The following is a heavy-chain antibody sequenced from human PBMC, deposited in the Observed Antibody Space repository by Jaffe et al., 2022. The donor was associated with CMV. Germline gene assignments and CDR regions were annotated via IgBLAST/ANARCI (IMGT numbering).Heavy chain of an antibody. V-gene: IGHV3-21*01. J-gene: IGHJ6*02. CDR1: GFTFSSYS. CDR2: ISSSSSYI. D-gene: IGHD6-19*01. Sequence: EVQLVESGGGLVKPGGSLRLSCAASGFTFSSYSMNWVRQAPGKGLEWVSSISSSSSYIYYADSVKGRFTISRDNAKNSLYLQMNSLRAEDTAVYYCARANLFISAVAGQTHYYYYGMDVWGQGTTVTVSS. CDR3: ARANLFISAVAGQTHYYYYGMDV.